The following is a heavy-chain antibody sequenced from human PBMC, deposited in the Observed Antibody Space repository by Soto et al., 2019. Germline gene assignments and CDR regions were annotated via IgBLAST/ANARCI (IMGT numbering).Heavy chain of an antibody. CDR1: GGSISSYY. J-gene: IGHJ4*02. V-gene: IGHV4-59*01. D-gene: IGHD2-21*02. CDR2: IYYSWGT. CDR3: ASRYGACCDY. Sequence: QVQLQESGPRLVKPSETLFLTCSASGGSISSYYWSWIRQPPGKGLEWIGYIYYSWGTNYNPSLHSRATTSVDTSKNPFSLTLSSVTAADTAVYYCASRYGACCDYWGQGTLVTVSS.